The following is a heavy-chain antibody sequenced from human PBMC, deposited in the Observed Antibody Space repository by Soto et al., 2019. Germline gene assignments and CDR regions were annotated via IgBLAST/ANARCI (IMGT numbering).Heavy chain of an antibody. D-gene: IGHD6-6*01. CDR3: AKDIKFGSSSAFDI. CDR1: GFTFDDYA. CDR2: ISWNSGSI. J-gene: IGHJ3*02. Sequence: QPGGSLRLSCAASGFTFDDYAMHWVRQAPGKGLEWVSGISWNSGSIGYADSVKGRFTISRDNAKNSLYLQMNSLRAEDTALYYCAKDIKFGSSSAFDIWGQGTMVTVSS. V-gene: IGHV3-9*01.